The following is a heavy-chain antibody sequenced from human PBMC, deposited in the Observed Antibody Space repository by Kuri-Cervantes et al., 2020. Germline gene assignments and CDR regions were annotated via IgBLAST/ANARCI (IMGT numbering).Heavy chain of an antibody. CDR1: GGSVSSGSYY. CDR3: ARDSSGIAVSD. CDR2: IYYSGST. J-gene: IGHJ4*02. V-gene: IGHV4-61*01. Sequence: GSLRLSCTVSGGSVSSGSYYWSWIRQPPGKGLEWIGYIYYSGSTNYNPSLKSRVTISVDTSKNQFSLKLSSVTAADTSVYYCARDSSGIAVSDWGQGTLVTVSS. D-gene: IGHD6-19*01.